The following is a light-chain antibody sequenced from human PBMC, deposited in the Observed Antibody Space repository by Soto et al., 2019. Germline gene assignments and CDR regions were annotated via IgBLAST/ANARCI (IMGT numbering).Light chain of an antibody. CDR1: SSDVGSYNL. J-gene: IGLJ2*01. CDR3: WSYAGSSSCLV. Sequence: QSALTQPASVSGSPGQSITISCTGTSSDVGSYNLVSWYQQHPGKAPKLMIYDGSKRPSGVSNRFSGSKSGTTASLTISGLQAEDEADYYCWSYAGSSSCLVFGGGTKLTVL. V-gene: IGLV2-23*01. CDR2: DGS.